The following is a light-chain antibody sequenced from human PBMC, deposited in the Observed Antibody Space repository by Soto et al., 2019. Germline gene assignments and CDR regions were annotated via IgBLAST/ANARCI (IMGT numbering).Light chain of an antibody. CDR1: SSNIGDNY. J-gene: IGLJ2*01. CDR3: GTWDTSLSAGV. V-gene: IGLV1-51*01. Sequence: QSVLTQPPSVSAAPGQKVSISCSGSSSNIGDNYVSWYQQFPGTAPKLLIYDNNKRPSGIPDRFSGSASGTSATLGITGPQTGDEADYYCGTWDTSLSAGVFGGGTQLTVL. CDR2: DNN.